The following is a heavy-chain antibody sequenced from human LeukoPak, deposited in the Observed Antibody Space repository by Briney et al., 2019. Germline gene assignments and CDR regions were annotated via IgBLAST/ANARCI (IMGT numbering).Heavy chain of an antibody. J-gene: IGHJ4*02. Sequence: SETLSLTCAVYGGSFSGYYWSWIRQPPGKGLEWIGEINHSGSTNYNPSLKSRVTISVDTSKNHVSLNLISVTSADTAVYYCGSGGSGWSFDYWGQGTLVTISS. CDR3: GSGGSGWSFDY. CDR1: GGSFSGYY. CDR2: INHSGST. D-gene: IGHD6-19*01. V-gene: IGHV4-34*01.